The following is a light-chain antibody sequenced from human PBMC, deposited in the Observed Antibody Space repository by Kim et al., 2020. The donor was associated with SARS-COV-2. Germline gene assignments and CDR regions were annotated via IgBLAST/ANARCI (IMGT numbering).Light chain of an antibody. V-gene: IGKV1-5*03. CDR2: KAS. J-gene: IGKJ1*01. CDR1: QSISSW. CDR3: QQYNNYPRT. Sequence: DIQMTQSPSTLSASVGDRVTITCRASQSISSWLAWYQQKPGQAPKLLIYKASSLESGVPSRFSGSGSGTEFTLTISSLQPDDFATYYCQQYNNYPRTLGQGTKVDIK.